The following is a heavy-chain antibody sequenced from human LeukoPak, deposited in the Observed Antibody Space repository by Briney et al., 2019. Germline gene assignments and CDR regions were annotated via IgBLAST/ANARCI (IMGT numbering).Heavy chain of an antibody. CDR2: IYYSGST. CDR1: GGSISSGGYY. V-gene: IGHV4-31*03. CDR3: AREIEDYYYYMDV. Sequence: SETLPLTCTVSGGSISSGGYYWIWIRQHPGKGLEWIGYIYYSGSTYYNPSLKTRVNMSVDTSKNQFSLKLSSVTAADTAVYYCAREIEDYYYYMDVWGKATTVTVSS. J-gene: IGHJ6*03.